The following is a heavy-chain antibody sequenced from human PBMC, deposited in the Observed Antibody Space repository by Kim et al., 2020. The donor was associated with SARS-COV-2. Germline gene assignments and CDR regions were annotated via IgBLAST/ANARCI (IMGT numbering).Heavy chain of an antibody. CDR1: GFSFSTYA. V-gene: IGHV3-23*01. J-gene: IGHJ6*02. Sequence: GGSLRLSCAASGFSFSTYAMSWVRQAPGKGLEWVSAISANGGTTYYADSVKCRFSISSDNSKNTLYLQMISLRAEDTAVYYCAKLKTTSCYSAMDVWGQGTTVTVSS. D-gene: IGHD2-2*02. CDR3: AKLKTTSCYSAMDV. CDR2: ISANGGTT.